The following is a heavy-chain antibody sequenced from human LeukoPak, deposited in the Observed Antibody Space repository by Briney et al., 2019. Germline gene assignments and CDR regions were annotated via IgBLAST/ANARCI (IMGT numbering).Heavy chain of an antibody. CDR1: GFTFSNYW. D-gene: IGHD1-26*01. V-gene: IGHV3-74*01. CDR2: INTDGSST. J-gene: IGHJ4*02. CDR3: VKGGTDY. Sequence: QPGGSLRLSCAASGFTFSNYWMHWVRQAPGKGLVWVSRINTDGSSTNYADSVKGRFTISRDNAKSTVYLQMNSLRAEDTAVYYCVKGGTDYWGQGTLVTVSS.